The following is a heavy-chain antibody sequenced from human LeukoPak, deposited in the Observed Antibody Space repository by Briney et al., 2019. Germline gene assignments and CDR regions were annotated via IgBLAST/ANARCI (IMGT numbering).Heavy chain of an antibody. CDR3: ARELYSSYMDV. CDR2: ISSSSYV. D-gene: IGHD5-18*01. CDR1: KFTFSTYG. V-gene: IGHV3-21*01. J-gene: IGHJ6*03. Sequence: PGGTLRLSCAASKFTFSTYGMSWVRQAPGKGLEWVSSISSSSYVYYADSVKGRFTISRDNAKNSLYLQMNSLRAEDTAVYYCARELYSSYMDVWGKGTTVTVSS.